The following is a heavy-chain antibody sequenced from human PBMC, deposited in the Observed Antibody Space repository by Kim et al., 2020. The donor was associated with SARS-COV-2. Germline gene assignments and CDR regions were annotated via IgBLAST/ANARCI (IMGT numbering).Heavy chain of an antibody. CDR3: VRGTCGDVNDY. CDR1: DYTFSGSG. J-gene: IGHJ4*02. Sequence: ASVKVSCKTSDYTFSGSGFSWVRQAPGQGLEWMGWINTKKGDTNYVQKFQDRVSMTTDSSTITAYMELRSLKSDDTAGYYFVRGTCGDVNDYRGTGTLVT. CDR2: INTKKGDT. V-gene: IGHV1-18*01.